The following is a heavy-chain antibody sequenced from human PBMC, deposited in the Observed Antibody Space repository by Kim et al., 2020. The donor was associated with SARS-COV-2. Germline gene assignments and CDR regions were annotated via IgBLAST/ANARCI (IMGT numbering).Heavy chain of an antibody. CDR1: GFTFDDYT. CDR3: AKDANTVTTRGYFDY. D-gene: IGHD4-17*01. CDR2: ISWDGGST. J-gene: IGHJ4*02. Sequence: GGSLRLSCAASGFTFDDYTMHWVRQAPGKGLEGVSLISWDGGSTYYADSVKARFTISRDNSKNSLYLQMNSLRTEDTALYYCAKDANTVTTRGYFDYWGQGTLVTVSS. V-gene: IGHV3-43*01.